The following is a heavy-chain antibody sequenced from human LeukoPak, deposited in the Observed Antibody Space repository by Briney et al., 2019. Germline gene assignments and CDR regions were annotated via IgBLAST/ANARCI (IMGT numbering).Heavy chain of an antibody. Sequence: GGSLRLSCAASGFTLSNYWMHWVRQAPGKGLVWVSRISDHGSITNFADSVKGRFSISRDTAKNTLYLEMNSLRVEDTAVYYCARDLSGYSDYWGQGALVTVSS. J-gene: IGHJ4*02. D-gene: IGHD2-15*01. CDR3: ARDLSGYSDY. CDR2: ISDHGSIT. V-gene: IGHV3-74*01. CDR1: GFTLSNYW.